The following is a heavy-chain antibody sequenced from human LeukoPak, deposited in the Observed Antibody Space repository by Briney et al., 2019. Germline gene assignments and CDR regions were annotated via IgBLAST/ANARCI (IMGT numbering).Heavy chain of an antibody. J-gene: IGHJ5*02. CDR3: ARDYYGSGSYYTKYNWFDP. V-gene: IGHV1-8*03. CDR2: MNPNSGNT. CDR1: GYTFTSYY. Sequence: ASVKVSCKASGYTFTSYYMHWVRQATGQRLEWMGWMNPNSGNTGYAQKFQGRVTITRNTSISTAYMELSSLRSEDTAVYYCARDYYGSGSYYTKYNWFDPWGQGTLVTVSS. D-gene: IGHD3-10*01.